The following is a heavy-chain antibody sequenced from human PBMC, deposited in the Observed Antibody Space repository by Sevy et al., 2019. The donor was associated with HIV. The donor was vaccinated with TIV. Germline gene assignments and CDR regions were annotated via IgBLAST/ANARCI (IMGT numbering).Heavy chain of an antibody. CDR1: GFTFSSYA. CDR3: ARRFGGYSDAFDI. D-gene: IGHD3-10*01. J-gene: IGHJ3*02. CDR2: ISYDGSNK. V-gene: IGHV3-30-3*01. Sequence: GGSLRLSCAASGFTFSSYAMHWVRQAPGKGLEWVAVISYDGSNKYYADSVKGRFTISRDNFKNTQYLQMNSLRAEDTAVYYCARRFGGYSDAFDIWGQGTMVTVSS.